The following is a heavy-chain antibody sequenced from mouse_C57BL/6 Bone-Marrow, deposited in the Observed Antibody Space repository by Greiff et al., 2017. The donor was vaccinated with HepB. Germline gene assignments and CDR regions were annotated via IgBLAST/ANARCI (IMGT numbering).Heavy chain of an antibody. D-gene: IGHD2-4*01. V-gene: IGHV5-9*01. CDR2: ISGGGGNT. CDR1: GFTFSSHT. Sequence: EVKLVESGGGLVKPGGSLKLSCAASGFTFSSHTMSWVRQTPEKRLEWVATISGGGGNTYYPDSVKGRFTISRDNAKNTLYLQMSSLRSEDTALYYCARLLIYYDSWGQGTSVTVSS. CDR3: ARLLIYYDS. J-gene: IGHJ4*01.